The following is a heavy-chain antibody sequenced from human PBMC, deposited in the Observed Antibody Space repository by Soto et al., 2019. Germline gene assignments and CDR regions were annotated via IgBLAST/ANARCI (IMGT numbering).Heavy chain of an antibody. V-gene: IGHV1-69*13. CDR3: AGGGGGAEWGGIDV. CDR1: GCTFSSYA. Sequence: SVKVSCKASGCTFSSYAISWVRQAPGQGLEWMGGIIPNNGTANYAQKLQGRVTMTADESTSTAYMELSSLRSEDTAVYYCAGGGGGAEWGGIDVWGQGTRVTVSS. J-gene: IGHJ6*02. CDR2: IIPNNGTA. D-gene: IGHD3-16*01.